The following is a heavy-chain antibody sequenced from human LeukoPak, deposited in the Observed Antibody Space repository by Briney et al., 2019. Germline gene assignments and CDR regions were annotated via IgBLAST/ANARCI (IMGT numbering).Heavy chain of an antibody. V-gene: IGHV3-48*03. Sequence: GGSLRLSCAVSGFTFSSYEMNWVRQAPGKGLEWVSYISSSGSTIYYADSVKGRFTISRDNAKNSLYLQMNSLRAEDTALYYCAKDRSLAAADSWGQGTLVTVSS. CDR1: GFTFSSYE. D-gene: IGHD6-13*01. J-gene: IGHJ4*02. CDR3: AKDRSLAAADS. CDR2: ISSSGSTI.